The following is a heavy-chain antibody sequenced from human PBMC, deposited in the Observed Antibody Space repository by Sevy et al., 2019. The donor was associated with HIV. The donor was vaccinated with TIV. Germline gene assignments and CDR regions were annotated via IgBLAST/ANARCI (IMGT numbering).Heavy chain of an antibody. CDR1: GGSISSYY. J-gene: IGHJ6*03. D-gene: IGHD5-12*01. Sequence: SETLSLTCTVSGGSISSYYWSWIRQPAGKGLEWIGRIYTSGSTNYNPSLKSRVTMSVDTSKNQFSLRLSSVTAADTAVYYCARVMGAQGGGYDLWYYYYMDVWGKGTTVTVSS. V-gene: IGHV4-4*07. CDR3: ARVMGAQGGGYDLWYYYYMDV. CDR2: IYTSGST.